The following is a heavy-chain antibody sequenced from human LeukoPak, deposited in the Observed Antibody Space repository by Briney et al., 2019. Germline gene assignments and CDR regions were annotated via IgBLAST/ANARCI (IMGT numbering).Heavy chain of an antibody. Sequence: SETLSLTCTVSGGSISSGGYYWSWIRLHPGKGLEWIGYIYYSGSTYYNPSLKSRVTISVDTSKNQFSLKLSSVTAADTAVYYCARDTRSGYFDYWGQGTLVTVSS. CDR1: GGSISSGGYY. V-gene: IGHV4-31*03. CDR3: ARDTRSGYFDY. CDR2: IYYSGST. J-gene: IGHJ4*02. D-gene: IGHD3-22*01.